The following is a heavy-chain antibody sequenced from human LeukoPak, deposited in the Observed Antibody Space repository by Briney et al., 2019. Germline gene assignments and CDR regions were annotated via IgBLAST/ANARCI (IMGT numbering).Heavy chain of an antibody. J-gene: IGHJ4*02. CDR3: ARDGALLNYYDSPMDY. CDR1: GFTFSSYA. CDR2: ISYDGSNK. Sequence: GGSPRLSCAASGFTFSSYAMHWVRQAPGKGLEWVAVISYDGSNKYYADSVKGRFTISRDNSKNTLYLQMNSLRAEDTAVYYCARDGALLNYYDSPMDYWGQGTLVTVSS. V-gene: IGHV3-30*04. D-gene: IGHD3-22*01.